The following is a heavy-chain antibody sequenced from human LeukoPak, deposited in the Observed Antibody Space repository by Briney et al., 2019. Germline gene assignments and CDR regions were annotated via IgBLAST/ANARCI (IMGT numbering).Heavy chain of an antibody. CDR3: ARVYSGYDPLFDY. Sequence: PGGSLRLSCAASGFTFSSYSMNWVRQAPGKGLDWVSSISSSSSYIYYADSVKGRFTISRDNAKHSLYLQMNSLRAEDTAVYYCARVYSGYDPLFDYWGQGTLVTVSS. V-gene: IGHV3-21*01. D-gene: IGHD5-12*01. CDR1: GFTFSSYS. CDR2: ISSSSSYI. J-gene: IGHJ4*02.